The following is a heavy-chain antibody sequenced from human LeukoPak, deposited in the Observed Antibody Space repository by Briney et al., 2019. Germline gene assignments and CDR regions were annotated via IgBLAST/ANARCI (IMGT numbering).Heavy chain of an antibody. J-gene: IGHJ4*02. V-gene: IGHV3-30*04. CDR3: ARAPGLWSLYYFDY. CDR1: GFTFSSYA. CDR2: ISYDGSNK. D-gene: IGHD5-18*01. Sequence: PGRSLRLSCAASGFTFSSYAMHWVRQAPGKGLEWVAVISYDGSNKYYADSVKGRFTISRDNSKNTLYLQMNSLRAEDTAVYYCARAPGLWSLYYFDYWGQGTLVTVSS.